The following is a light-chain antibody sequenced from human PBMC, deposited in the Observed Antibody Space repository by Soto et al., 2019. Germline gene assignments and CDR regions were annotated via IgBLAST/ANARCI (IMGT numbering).Light chain of an antibody. Sequence: DIQLTQSPSLLSASVGDRVTITCRASQSISSYLNWYQQKPGKAPKLLIYAASSLQSGVPSRFSGSGSGTDFTLTISSLQPEDFATYYCQQSYSTPSITFGQGTRLEI. V-gene: IGKV1-39*01. CDR2: AAS. CDR3: QQSYSTPSIT. CDR1: QSISSY. J-gene: IGKJ5*01.